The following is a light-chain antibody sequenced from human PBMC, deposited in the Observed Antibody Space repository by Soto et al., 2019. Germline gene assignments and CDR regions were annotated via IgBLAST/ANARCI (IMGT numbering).Light chain of an antibody. CDR3: QQYGSSPMYT. V-gene: IGKV3-20*01. Sequence: EIVLTQSPGTLSLSPGERATLSCRASQSVSSSYLAWYQQKPGQAPRLLIYGASGRATGIPDRFSGSGSGTDFTLTISTLESEEFAVYYCQQYGSSPMYTFGQGTKLEIK. CDR1: QSVSSSY. CDR2: GAS. J-gene: IGKJ2*01.